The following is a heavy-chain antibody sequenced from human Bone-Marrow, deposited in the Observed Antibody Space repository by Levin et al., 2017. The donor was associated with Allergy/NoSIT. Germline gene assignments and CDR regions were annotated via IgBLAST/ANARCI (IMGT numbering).Heavy chain of an antibody. D-gene: IGHD3-10*01. V-gene: IGHV3-21*01. CDR1: GFNFRNYN. CDR2: IDSGSNYK. J-gene: IGHJ3*01. Sequence: GESLKISCTTSGFNFRNYNMNWVRQAPGKGLEWVSSIDSGSNYKYYADSVKGRFTVSRDNAKNSLYLEVNSLRAEDTGVYYCARDLRYSVNEVRDDAFDFWGQGTMVIVSP. CDR3: ARDLRYSVNEVRDDAFDF.